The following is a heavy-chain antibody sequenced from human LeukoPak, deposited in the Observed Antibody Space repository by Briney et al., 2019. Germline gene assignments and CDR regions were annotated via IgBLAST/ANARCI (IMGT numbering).Heavy chain of an antibody. Sequence: ASVKVSCKASGYTFPSYGISWVRQAPGQGLEWMGWISAYNGNTHYAQNLQGRVTMTTDTSTSTAYMELRSLRSDDTAVYYCARGSCSGGSCYYMDVWGKGTTVTVSS. CDR3: ARGSCSGGSCYYMDV. V-gene: IGHV1-18*01. CDR2: ISAYNGNT. CDR1: GYTFPSYG. J-gene: IGHJ6*03. D-gene: IGHD2-15*01.